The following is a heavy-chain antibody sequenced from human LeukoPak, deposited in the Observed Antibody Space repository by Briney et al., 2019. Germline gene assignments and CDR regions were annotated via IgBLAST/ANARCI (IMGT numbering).Heavy chain of an antibody. V-gene: IGHV1-69*05. J-gene: IGHJ5*01. Sequence: GASVKVSCKAFGGTFSRYAFSWVRQAPGQGLEWMGRIIPIFGTANYAQKFQGRVTITTDESTSTAYMELSSLRSEDTAVYYCARGDGYGYNWFDSWGQGTLVTVSS. CDR3: ARGDGYGYNWFDS. CDR2: IIPIFGTA. D-gene: IGHD5-24*01. CDR1: GGTFSRYA.